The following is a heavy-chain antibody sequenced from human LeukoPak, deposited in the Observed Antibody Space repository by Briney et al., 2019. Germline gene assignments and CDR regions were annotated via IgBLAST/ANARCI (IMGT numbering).Heavy chain of an antibody. Sequence: PSETLSLTCTVFGDSVSSSNYYWGWMRLPRGKGLEWIGRIYYSRSTYYNPSLKSRVTISVDTSKNQFSLKLSSVTAADTAVYYCARGVTMIVVVIHDWYFDLWGRGTLVTVSS. CDR1: GDSVSSSNYY. CDR3: ARGVTMIVVVIHDWYFDL. V-gene: IGHV4-39*01. D-gene: IGHD3-22*01. J-gene: IGHJ2*01. CDR2: IYYSRST.